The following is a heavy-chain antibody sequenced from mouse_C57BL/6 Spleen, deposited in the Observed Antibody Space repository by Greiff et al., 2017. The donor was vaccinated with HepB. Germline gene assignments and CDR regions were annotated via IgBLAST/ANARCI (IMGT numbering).Heavy chain of an antibody. Sequence: VQLKQSGPELVKPGASVKMSCKASGYTFTDYNMHWVKQSHGKSLEWIGYINPNNGGTSYNQKFKGKATLTVNKSSSTAYMELRSLTSEDSAVYYCARERSLWPVDFDVWGTGTTVTVSS. J-gene: IGHJ1*03. V-gene: IGHV1-22*01. CDR1: GYTFTDYN. CDR3: ARERSLWPVDFDV. D-gene: IGHD1-1*02. CDR2: INPNNGGT.